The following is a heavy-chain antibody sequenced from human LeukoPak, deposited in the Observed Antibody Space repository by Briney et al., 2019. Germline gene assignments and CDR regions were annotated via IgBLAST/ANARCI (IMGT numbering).Heavy chain of an antibody. V-gene: IGHV3-23*01. CDR2: ISGSGGST. CDR3: AKDPVSSSGYFDY. CDR1: GFTFSSYA. D-gene: IGHD6-6*01. Sequence: GGSLRLSCAASGFTFSSYAMSWVRQAPGKGLEWVSAISGSGGSTYYADSVKGRFTISRDNSKNTLYLQMNSLRAEDAAVYYCAKDPVSSSGYFDYWGQGTLVTVSS. J-gene: IGHJ4*02.